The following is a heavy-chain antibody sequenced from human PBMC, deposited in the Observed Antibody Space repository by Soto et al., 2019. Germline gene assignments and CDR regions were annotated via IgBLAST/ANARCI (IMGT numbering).Heavy chain of an antibody. CDR3: AREETAIDY. CDR1: GGSVSGGRCY. Sequence: QVQLQESGPGLVKASETLSLTCTVSGGSVSGGRCYWSWIRQPPGKGLEWIGCIYYSGSTNYNPSLKSRVTIAIDTSKKQFSLRLSSVTAADTAIYYCAREETAIDYWGHGTLVTVSS. V-gene: IGHV4-61*01. J-gene: IGHJ4*01. CDR2: IYYSGST.